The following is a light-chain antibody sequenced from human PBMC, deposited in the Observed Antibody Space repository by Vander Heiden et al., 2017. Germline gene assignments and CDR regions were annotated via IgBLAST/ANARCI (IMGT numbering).Light chain of an antibody. J-gene: IGKJ4*01. CDR3: QQANNFPALG. CDR1: QGIGTW. CDR2: AAS. Sequence: TQMTQSPSSVSASVGDRVTITCRASQGIGTWLAWYQQKPGKAPKLLIYAASNVQSGVPSRFSGSGSGTDFTLTISSLQPEDFATYYCQQANNFPALGFGGGTKVEIK. V-gene: IGKV1-12*01.